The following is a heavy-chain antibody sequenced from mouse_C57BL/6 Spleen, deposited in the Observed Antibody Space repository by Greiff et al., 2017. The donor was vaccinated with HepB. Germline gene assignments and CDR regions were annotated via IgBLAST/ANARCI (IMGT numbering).Heavy chain of an antibody. J-gene: IGHJ3*01. CDR3: AGGGTAQVSFAY. V-gene: IGHV14-2*01. CDR1: GFNIKDYY. D-gene: IGHD3-2*02. Sequence: EVQLQQSGAELVKPGASVKLSCTASGFNIKDYYMHWVKQRTEQGLEWIGRIDPEDGETKYAPKFQGKATITADTPSNTAYLQRSRLTSEDTAVYYCAGGGTAQVSFAYWGQRTLVTVSA. CDR2: IDPEDGET.